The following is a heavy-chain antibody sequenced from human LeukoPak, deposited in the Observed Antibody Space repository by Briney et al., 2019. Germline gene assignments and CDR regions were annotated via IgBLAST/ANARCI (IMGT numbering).Heavy chain of an antibody. CDR3: ARACQPLGGLSFPDY. CDR2: INPNTGNP. J-gene: IGHJ4*02. D-gene: IGHD3-16*02. V-gene: IGHV7-4-1*02. CDR1: GYTFTSYA. Sequence: ASVKVSCKASGYTFTSYAMNWVRQAPGQGLEGMGWINPNTGNPTYAQAFTGRFVFSLDTSVSTAYLQISSLKAEDTAVYYCARACQPLGGLSFPDYWGQGTLVTVSS.